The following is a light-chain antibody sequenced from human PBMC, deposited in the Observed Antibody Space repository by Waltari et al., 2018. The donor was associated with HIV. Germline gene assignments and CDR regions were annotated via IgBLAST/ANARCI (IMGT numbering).Light chain of an antibody. J-gene: IGLJ3*02. CDR3: CAYAGRNTWL. Sequence: QSVLTQSPSTSGTPGPRVTISCSGSRSNVGTKTVHWYQQVPGTAAKRLIHTNDERPSGVPDRFSASKSGASASRAIGGLRSEDEADYYCCAYAGRNTWLFGGGPTLTVL. CDR1: RSNVGTKT. CDR2: TND. V-gene: IGLV1-44*01.